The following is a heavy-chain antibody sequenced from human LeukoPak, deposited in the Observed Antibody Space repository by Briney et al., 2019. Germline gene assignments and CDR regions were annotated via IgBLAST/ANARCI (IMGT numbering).Heavy chain of an antibody. J-gene: IGHJ4*02. CDR2: ISTTGTTI. CDR1: GFTFSAYH. V-gene: IGHV3-48*02. Sequence: PGGSLRLSCAASGFTFSAYHINWVRQAPGKGLEWISYISTTGTTIHYADSVKGRFAISRDNAKSSLYLQMNSLRDEDTAVYYCVRVWQDYSGVDYWGQGTLVTVSS. CDR3: VRVWQDYSGVDY. D-gene: IGHD2-21*01.